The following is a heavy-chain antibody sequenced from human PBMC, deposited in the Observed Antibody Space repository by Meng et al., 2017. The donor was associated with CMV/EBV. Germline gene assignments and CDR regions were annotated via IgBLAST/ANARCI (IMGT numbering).Heavy chain of an antibody. D-gene: IGHD5-18*01. CDR1: GFTFSSYD. CDR3: ARGSGYSYGYYYYYYGMDV. V-gene: IGHV3-13*03. CDR2: IGTAGDT. Sequence: GESLKISCAACGFTFSSYDMHWVRQATGKGLEWVSAIGTAGDTYYPGSVKGQFTISRENAKNSLYLQMNSLRAGDTAVYYCARGSGYSYGYYYYYYGMDVWGQGTTVTVSS. J-gene: IGHJ6*02.